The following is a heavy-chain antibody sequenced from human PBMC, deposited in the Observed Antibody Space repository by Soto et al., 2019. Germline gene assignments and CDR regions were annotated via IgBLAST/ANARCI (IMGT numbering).Heavy chain of an antibody. D-gene: IGHD3-22*01. Sequence: EEQLVESGGGLVQPGGSLRLSCVASGFILSGYDMHWVRQATGEGLEWVSAIGTAGDPYYSGSVKGRFTISRGNAENSVYLQMNSLRAGDTAVYYCARAVYDRSCYYFYAMDVWGPGTTVTVSS. CDR3: ARAVYDRSCYYFYAMDV. CDR2: IGTAGDP. V-gene: IGHV3-13*05. CDR1: GFILSGYD. J-gene: IGHJ6*02.